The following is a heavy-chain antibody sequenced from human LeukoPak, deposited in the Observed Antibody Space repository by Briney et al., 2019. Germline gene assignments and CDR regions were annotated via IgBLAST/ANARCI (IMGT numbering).Heavy chain of an antibody. CDR3: AKDGRYCSSTSCPPAGWFDP. J-gene: IGHJ5*02. CDR2: ISYDGSNK. CDR1: GFTFSSYS. V-gene: IGHV3-30*18. D-gene: IGHD2-2*01. Sequence: PGGSLRLSCAASGFTFSSYSMSWVRQAPGKGLEWVAVISYDGSNKYYADSVKGRFTISRDNSKNTLYLQMNSLRAEDTAVYYCAKDGRYCSSTSCPPAGWFDPWGQGTLVTVSS.